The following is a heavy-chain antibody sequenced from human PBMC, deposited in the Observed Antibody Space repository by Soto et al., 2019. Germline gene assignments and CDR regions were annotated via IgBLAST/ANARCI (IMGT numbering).Heavy chain of an antibody. CDR2: VNHSGNT. V-gene: IGHV4-34*01. CDR1: GGSFDGYY. CDR3: ARGGRGYCSNGVCYNWTFYN. D-gene: IGHD2-8*01. Sequence: PSETLSLTCAVSGGSFDGYYWSWIRQPPGKGLEWIGEVNHSGNTYYNPSLKSRVTISVDTSKNQFSLKLSSVTAADTAVYYCARGGRGYCSNGVCYNWTFYNWGQGTLVTVSS. J-gene: IGHJ1*01.